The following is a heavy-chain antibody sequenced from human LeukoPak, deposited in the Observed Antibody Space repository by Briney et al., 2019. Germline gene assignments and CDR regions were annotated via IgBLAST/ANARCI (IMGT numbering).Heavy chain of an antibody. V-gene: IGHV4-34*01. CDR1: GGSFSGYY. J-gene: IGHJ4*02. D-gene: IGHD3-10*01. CDR3: ARVETMVRGAFDY. Sequence: SETLSLTCAVYGGSFSGYYWSWIRQPPGKGLEWIGEINHSGSTNYNPSFKSRVTISVDTSKNQFSLKLSSVTAADTAVYYCARVETMVRGAFDYWGQGTLVTVSS. CDR2: INHSGST.